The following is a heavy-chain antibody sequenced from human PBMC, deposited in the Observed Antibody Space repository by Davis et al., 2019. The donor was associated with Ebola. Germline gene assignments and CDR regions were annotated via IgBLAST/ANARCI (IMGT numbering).Heavy chain of an antibody. CDR2: ISSSSSYI. Sequence: PGGSLRLSCAASGFTFSSYSMNWVRQAPGKGLEWVSSISSSSSYIYYADSVKGRFTISRDNAKNSLYLQMNSLRAEDTAVYYCAKDRGGIAAVTAWFDPWGQGTLVTVSS. CDR1: GFTFSSYS. D-gene: IGHD6-13*01. CDR3: AKDRGGIAAVTAWFDP. V-gene: IGHV3-21*04. J-gene: IGHJ5*02.